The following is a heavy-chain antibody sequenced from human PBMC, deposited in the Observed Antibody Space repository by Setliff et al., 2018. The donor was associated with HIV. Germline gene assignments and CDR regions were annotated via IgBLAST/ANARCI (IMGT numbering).Heavy chain of an antibody. D-gene: IGHD3-22*01. CDR2: IYYSGNT. V-gene: IGHV4-59*01. J-gene: IGHJ6*03. Sequence: PSETLSLTCTVSGGPFSSTSWSWIRQFPGQGLEWIGYIYYSGNTNYNPSLKSRVTISIDTSKNRFFLKLNSVTAADTAIYYCARGNYDTSDYYTNFYYYYMDVWGKGTAVTVSS. CDR3: ARGNYDTSDYYTNFYYYYMDV. CDR1: GGPFSSTS.